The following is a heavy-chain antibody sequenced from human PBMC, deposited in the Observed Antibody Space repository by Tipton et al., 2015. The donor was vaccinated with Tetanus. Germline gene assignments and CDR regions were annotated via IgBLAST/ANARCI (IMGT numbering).Heavy chain of an antibody. CDR3: ARRSYCTSTRCFDAFDL. Sequence: TLSLTCTVSGGSMSTYYWSWIRQPPGKGLEWISYIFASGSTNYNPALKSRVTISMDTSKNQISLNLTSVTAADTAVYFCARRSYCTSTRCFDAFDLWGPGTRVTVSS. J-gene: IGHJ3*01. CDR1: GGSMSTYY. CDR2: IFASGST. V-gene: IGHV4-4*08. D-gene: IGHD2-8*01.